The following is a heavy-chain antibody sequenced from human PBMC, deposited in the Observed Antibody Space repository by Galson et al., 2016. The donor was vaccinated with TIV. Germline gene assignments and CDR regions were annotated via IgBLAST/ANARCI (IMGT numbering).Heavy chain of an antibody. D-gene: IGHD4-23*01. J-gene: IGHJ4*02. CDR3: AREAVGAVKYFDN. Sequence: SVKVSCKASGYMFSSHAMHWVRQAPGQRLEWMGWINAGNGNTKHSQNFQRRVTITRDTSATTTYMELRSLRSEDMAVYYCAREAVGAVKYFDNWGQGTLVTVSS. CDR1: GYMFSSHA. V-gene: IGHV1-3*01. CDR2: INAGNGNT.